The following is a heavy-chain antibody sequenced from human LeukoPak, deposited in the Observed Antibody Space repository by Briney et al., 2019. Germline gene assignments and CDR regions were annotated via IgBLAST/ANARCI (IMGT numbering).Heavy chain of an antibody. CDR2: IYSGGST. J-gene: IGHJ4*02. V-gene: IGHV3-66*01. Sequence: GGSLRLSCTASGFTFNLHAMHWVRQAPGKGLEWVSVIYSGGSTYYADSVKGRFTISRDNSKNTLYLQMNSLRAEDTAVYYCARDPPSPDYYDSSEDYWGQGTLVTVSS. CDR1: GFTFNLHA. CDR3: ARDPPSPDYYDSSEDY. D-gene: IGHD3-22*01.